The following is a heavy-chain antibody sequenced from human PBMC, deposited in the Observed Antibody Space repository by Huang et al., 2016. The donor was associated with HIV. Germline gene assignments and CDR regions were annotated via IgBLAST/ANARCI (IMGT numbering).Heavy chain of an antibody. V-gene: IGHV3-23*01. CDR1: GFNFSTYA. Sequence: EVQLLESGGGLIQPGGSLRLSCAASGFNFSTYAMTWVRQAPGKGLEFVSTMSYSGGTTYYAASVKGWFTISRDNSKNTLYLQMNALGAEDTAVYYCSRVSSATYWRNYFDYWGQGTLVTVSS. CDR3: SRVSSATYWRNYFDY. CDR2: MSYSGGTT. J-gene: IGHJ4*02. D-gene: IGHD1-1*01.